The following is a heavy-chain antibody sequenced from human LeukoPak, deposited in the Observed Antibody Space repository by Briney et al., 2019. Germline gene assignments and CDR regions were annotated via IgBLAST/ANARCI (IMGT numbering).Heavy chain of an antibody. D-gene: IGHD4-17*01. J-gene: IGHJ4*02. Sequence: GSLRLSCAASGFTFSSYSMNWVRQAPGKGLEWVSSISSSSSYIYYADSVKGRFTISRDNAKNSLYLQMNSLRAEDTAVYYCARDAEGAVDDYGDYVGFSYFDYWGQGTLVTVSS. CDR1: GFTFSSYS. CDR2: ISSSSSYI. CDR3: ARDAEGAVDDYGDYVGFSYFDY. V-gene: IGHV3-21*01.